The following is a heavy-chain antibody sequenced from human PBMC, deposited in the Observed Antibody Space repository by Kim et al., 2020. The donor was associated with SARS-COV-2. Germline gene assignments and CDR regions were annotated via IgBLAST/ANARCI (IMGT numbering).Heavy chain of an antibody. Sequence: GESLKISCKASGYNFATHWIAWVRQMPGKGLEWMGIILPGDSDTRYSPSFQGQVTFSADKSISTAYLQWSSLKASDTAIYYCARLRNGTLLWLDYWGQGT. CDR3: ARLRNGTLLWLDY. CDR2: ILPGDSDT. D-gene: IGHD2-21*01. V-gene: IGHV5-51*01. CDR1: GYNFATHW. J-gene: IGHJ4*02.